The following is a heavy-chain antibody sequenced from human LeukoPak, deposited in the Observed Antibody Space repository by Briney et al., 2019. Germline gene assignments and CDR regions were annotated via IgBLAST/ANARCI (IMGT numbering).Heavy chain of an antibody. D-gene: IGHD6-6*01. J-gene: IGHJ6*02. CDR1: GFTFDDYT. V-gene: IGHV3-43*01. Sequence: SGGSLRLSCAASGFTFDDYTMHWVRQAPGKGLEWVPLISWDGGSTYYADSVKGRFTISRDNSKNSLYLQMNSLRTEDTALYYCAKVWYSSSSNYYYYYGMDVWGQGTTVTVSS. CDR2: ISWDGGST. CDR3: AKVWYSSSSNYYYYYGMDV.